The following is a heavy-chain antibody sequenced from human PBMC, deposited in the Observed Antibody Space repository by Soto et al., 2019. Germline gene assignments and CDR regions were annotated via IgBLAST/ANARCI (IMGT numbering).Heavy chain of an antibody. CDR2: ISGSGGST. CDR1: GFTFSSYA. D-gene: IGHD3-3*01. CDR3: AKKFYDFWSGGGFQH. Sequence: GGSLRLSCAASGFTFSSYAMSWVRQAPGKGLEWVSAISGSGGSTYYADSVKGRFTISRDNSKNTLYLQMNSLRAEDTAVYYCAKKFYDFWSGGGFQHWGQGTLVTVSS. J-gene: IGHJ1*01. V-gene: IGHV3-23*01.